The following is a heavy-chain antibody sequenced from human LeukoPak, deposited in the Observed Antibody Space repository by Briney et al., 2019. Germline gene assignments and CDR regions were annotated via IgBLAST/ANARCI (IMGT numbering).Heavy chain of an antibody. J-gene: IGHJ4*02. CDR2: ISGSGGST. CDR1: GFTFSSYA. CDR3: AREAPPQRGYSYSTPVNFDY. Sequence: PGGSLRLSCAASGFTFSSYAMSWVRQAPGKGLEWVSAISGSGGSTYYADSVKGRFTISRDNSKNTLYLQMNSLRAEDTAVYYCAREAPPQRGYSYSTPVNFDYWGQGTLVTVSS. V-gene: IGHV3-23*01. D-gene: IGHD5-18*01.